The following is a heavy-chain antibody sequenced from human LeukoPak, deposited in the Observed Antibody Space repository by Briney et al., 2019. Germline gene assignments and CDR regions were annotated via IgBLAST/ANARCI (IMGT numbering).Heavy chain of an antibody. D-gene: IGHD3-16*02. V-gene: IGHV4-39*07. Sequence: SETLSLTCTVSGGSISSGSNYWGWIRQPPGKGLEWIGSIYYSGSTYYNPSLKSRVTISVDTSKDQFSLKLSSVTAADTAVYYCARAGERLDYVWGSYRFDYWGQGTLVTVSS. CDR2: IYYSGST. J-gene: IGHJ4*02. CDR1: GGSISSGSNY. CDR3: ARAGERLDYVWGSYRFDY.